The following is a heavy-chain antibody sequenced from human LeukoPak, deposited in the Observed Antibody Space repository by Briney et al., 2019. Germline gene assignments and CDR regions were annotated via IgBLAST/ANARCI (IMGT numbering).Heavy chain of an antibody. CDR3: ATPRRIYGMDV. J-gene: IGHJ6*02. CDR1: GGSISSSSYY. Sequence: PSETLSLTCTVSGGSISSSSYYGGWIRQPPGKGLEWIGSIYYSGSTYYNPSLKSRVTISVDTSKNQFSLKLSSVTAADTAVYYCATPRRIYGMDVWGQGTTVTVSS. CDR2: IYYSGST. V-gene: IGHV4-39*01.